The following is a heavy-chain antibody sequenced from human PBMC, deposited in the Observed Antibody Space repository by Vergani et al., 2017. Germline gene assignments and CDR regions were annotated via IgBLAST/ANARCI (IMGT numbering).Heavy chain of an antibody. CDR2: INPNSGGT. CDR1: GGTFSSYA. V-gene: IGHV1-2*02. D-gene: IGHD4-17*01. CDR3: ARGGHTVTHISAKFDP. J-gene: IGHJ5*02. Sequence: QVQLVQSGAEVKKPGSSVKVSCKASGGTFSSYAISWVRQAPGQGLEWMGWINPNSGGTNYAQKFQGRVTMTRDTSISTAYMELSRLRSDDTAVYYCARGGHTVTHISAKFDPWGQGTLVTVSS.